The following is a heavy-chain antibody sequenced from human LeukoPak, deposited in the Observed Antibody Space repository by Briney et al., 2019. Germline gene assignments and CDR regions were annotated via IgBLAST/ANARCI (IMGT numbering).Heavy chain of an antibody. CDR2: VIPIFGTA. CDR3: ARELRAYSGDDWFDP. CDR1: VGTFSSYA. Sequence: SVKVSCKASVGTFSSYAISWVRQAPGQGLEWMGGVIPIFGTANYAQKFQGRVTITADESTSTAYMELSSLRSEDTAVYYCARELRAYSGDDWFDPWGQGTLVTVSS. V-gene: IGHV1-69*13. J-gene: IGHJ5*02. D-gene: IGHD5-12*01.